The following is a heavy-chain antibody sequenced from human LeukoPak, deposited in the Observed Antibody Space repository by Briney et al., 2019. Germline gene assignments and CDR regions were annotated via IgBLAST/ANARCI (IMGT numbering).Heavy chain of an antibody. CDR1: GFTFSSYW. CDR2: IITDGSSI. Sequence: RGSRRLSCAASGFTFSSYWMHWVRQAPGKGLVWVSRIITDGSSISYADSVKGRFTISRDNAKNTVYLQMNSLRAEDTAVYYCARGWLYSSGIYYFDYWGQGTLVTVSS. D-gene: IGHD6-19*01. V-gene: IGHV3-74*01. CDR3: ARGWLYSSGIYYFDY. J-gene: IGHJ4*02.